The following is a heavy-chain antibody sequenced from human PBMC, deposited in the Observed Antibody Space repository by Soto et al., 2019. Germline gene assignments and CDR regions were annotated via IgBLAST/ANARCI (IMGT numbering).Heavy chain of an antibody. V-gene: IGHV3-33*01. Sequence: QVQLVESGGGVVQPGRSLRLSCAASGFTFSSYGMHWVRQAPGKGLEWVAVIWYDGSNKYYADSVKGRFTISRDNSKNTLYLQMNSLRAEDTAVYYCARDPMVRGPHDYYYYYMDVWGKGTTVTVSS. CDR3: ARDPMVRGPHDYYYYYMDV. CDR2: IWYDGSNK. CDR1: GFTFSSYG. J-gene: IGHJ6*03. D-gene: IGHD3-10*01.